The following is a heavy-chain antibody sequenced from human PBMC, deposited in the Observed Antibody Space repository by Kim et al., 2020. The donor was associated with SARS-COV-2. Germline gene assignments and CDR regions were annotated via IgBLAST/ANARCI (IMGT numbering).Heavy chain of an antibody. V-gene: IGHV3-53*01. Sequence: GGSLRLSCAASGFTVSSNYMSWVRQAPGKGLEWVSVIYSGGSTYYADSVKGRFTISRDNSKNTLYLQMNSLRAEDTAMYYCARETYCSGGSCQWQGRDAFDIWGQGTMVTVSS. CDR2: IYSGGST. D-gene: IGHD2-15*01. CDR1: GFTVSSNY. CDR3: ARETYCSGGSCQWQGRDAFDI. J-gene: IGHJ3*02.